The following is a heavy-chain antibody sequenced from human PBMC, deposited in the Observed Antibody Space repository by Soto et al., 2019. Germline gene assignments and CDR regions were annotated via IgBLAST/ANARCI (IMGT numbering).Heavy chain of an antibody. J-gene: IGHJ3*01. D-gene: IGHD1-1*01. Sequence: VPLVESGGGLMQPGESLRLSCAASGLTVSGKKHVAWVRQAPGKGLEWVSALYDVDGSFYSDSVKGRFTTSSDSSKTTVYLQMNDLRPADTAVYYCATWHEREHAYDVWGQGTTVTVSS. CDR3: ATWHEREHAYDV. V-gene: IGHV3-53*01. CDR1: GLTVSGKKH. CDR2: LYDVDGS.